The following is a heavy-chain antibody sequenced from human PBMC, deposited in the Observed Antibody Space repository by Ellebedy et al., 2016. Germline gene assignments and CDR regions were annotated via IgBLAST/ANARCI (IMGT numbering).Heavy chain of an antibody. J-gene: IGHJ3*02. CDR1: GFTFSDYG. Sequence: GESLKISXAASGFTFSDYGMHWVRQAPGKGLEWVSVIKHDGSEEYSVDSVKGRFTISRDNSKSTLYLQMNSLRAEDTAAYYCARGGYGHGFDIWGPGTVVTVSS. V-gene: IGHV3-33*05. CDR3: ARGGYGHGFDI. D-gene: IGHD4-17*01. CDR2: IKHDGSEE.